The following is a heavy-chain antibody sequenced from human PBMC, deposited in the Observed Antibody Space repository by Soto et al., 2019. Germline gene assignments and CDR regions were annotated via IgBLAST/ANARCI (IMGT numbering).Heavy chain of an antibody. V-gene: IGHV4-34*01. CDR2: ISHSGGT. CDR3: ARGRKGYSSNWYVD. CDR1: GGSFSDYY. Sequence: QVQLQQWGTGLLKPSETLSLTCAVYGGSFSDYYWALIRQPPGKGLEWIGEISHSGGTNFNPSLKSRVTISVDTSKNHFSLKLSSVTAADTAVYYCARGRKGYSSNWYVDWGQGTLVTVSS. D-gene: IGHD6-13*01. J-gene: IGHJ4*02.